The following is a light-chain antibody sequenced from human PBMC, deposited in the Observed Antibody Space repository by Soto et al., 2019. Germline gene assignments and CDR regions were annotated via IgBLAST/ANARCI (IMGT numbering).Light chain of an antibody. J-gene: IGKJ4*01. V-gene: IGKV1-33*01. CDR2: DAS. CDR1: QDISDY. Sequence: DIQMTQSPSSLSASVGDRVTITCQASQDISDYLNWYQQKPGKAPKLLIYDASSLETGVPSRFSGSGSGTDFTFTISSLQPEDIATYYCQQYDNLPLTFGGGIKVEIK. CDR3: QQYDNLPLT.